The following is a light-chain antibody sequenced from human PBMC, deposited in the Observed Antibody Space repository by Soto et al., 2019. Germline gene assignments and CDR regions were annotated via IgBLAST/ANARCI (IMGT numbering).Light chain of an antibody. CDR1: QSVSSY. V-gene: IGKV3-11*01. CDR2: DAS. Sequence: EIVLTQSPATLSLSPRERATLSCRASQSVSSYLACYQQKPGQAPRLLIYDASNRATGIPARFSGSGSGTDFTLTISSLEPEDFAVYYCQQRSNWPRTFGQGTKV. CDR3: QQRSNWPRT. J-gene: IGKJ1*01.